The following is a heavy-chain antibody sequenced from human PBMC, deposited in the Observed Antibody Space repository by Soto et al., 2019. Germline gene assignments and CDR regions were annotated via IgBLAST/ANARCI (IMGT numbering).Heavy chain of an antibody. CDR2: IIPILGIA. D-gene: IGHD6-13*01. V-gene: IGHV1-69*02. J-gene: IGHJ4*02. Sequence: SVKVSCKASGGTFSSYTISWVRQAPGQGLEWMGRIIPILGIANYAQKFQGRVTITADKSTSTAYMELSSLRSEDTAAYYCARVSRAYSSSWYEYYFDYWGQGTLVTVSS. CDR1: GGTFSSYT. CDR3: ARVSRAYSSSWYEYYFDY.